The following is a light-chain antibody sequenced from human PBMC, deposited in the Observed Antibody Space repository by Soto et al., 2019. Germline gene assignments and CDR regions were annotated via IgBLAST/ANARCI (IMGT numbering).Light chain of an antibody. CDR2: DAS. CDR3: QHCDTGWP. CDR1: HNIDRW. J-gene: IGKJ1*01. V-gene: IGKV1-5*01. Sequence: DIQMTQSPSNLSASVGYSFTITGRSSHNIDRWLAWYQQKPGKSPKLLIYDASTLETGVPSRFSGSGSGREFTLTISGLQPDEFATYYCQHCDTGWPVGQFTQVDIK.